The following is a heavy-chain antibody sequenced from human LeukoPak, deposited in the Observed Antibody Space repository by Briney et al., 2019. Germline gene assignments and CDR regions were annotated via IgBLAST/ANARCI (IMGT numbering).Heavy chain of an antibody. CDR1: GGSFSGYY. V-gene: IGHV3-23*01. Sequence: PSETLSLTCAVYGGSFSGYYWSWIRQPPGKGLEWVSSVSGSGGSTYYADSVKGRFTISRDNSENTVHLQVNSLRAEDTAVYYCAKRHDSNGPTGYFDSWGQGILVTVHS. CDR2: VSGSGGST. J-gene: IGHJ4*02. CDR3: AKRHDSNGPTGYFDS. D-gene: IGHD3-22*01.